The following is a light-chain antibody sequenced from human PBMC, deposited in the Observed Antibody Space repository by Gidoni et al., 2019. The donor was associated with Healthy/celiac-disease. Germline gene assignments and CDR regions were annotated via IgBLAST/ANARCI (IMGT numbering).Light chain of an antibody. CDR1: QSVSSSY. Sequence: EIVLTQSPGTLSLSPGERATLSCRASQSVSSSYLDWYQQKPGQAPRLLIYGASSRDTGIPERFSGSGSGTDFTLTISRREPEDFAVYYCQQYGSSPLTFGGGTKVEIK. CDR2: GAS. CDR3: QQYGSSPLT. V-gene: IGKV3-20*01. J-gene: IGKJ4*01.